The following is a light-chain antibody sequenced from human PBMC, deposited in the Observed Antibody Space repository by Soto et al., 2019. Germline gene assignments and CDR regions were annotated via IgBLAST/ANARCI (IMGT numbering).Light chain of an antibody. CDR3: QQYYSSPQLT. V-gene: IGKV4-1*01. Sequence: DIVMTQSPDSLAVSLGERATINCKSSQSVLYNSNNKNYLAWYQQKPGQPPKLLIYWASTRESGVPDRCSGSGSGTDFTLTISSLQAEDVAIYYCQQYYSSPQLTFGGGTKVEI. J-gene: IGKJ4*01. CDR1: QSVLYNSNNKNY. CDR2: WAS.